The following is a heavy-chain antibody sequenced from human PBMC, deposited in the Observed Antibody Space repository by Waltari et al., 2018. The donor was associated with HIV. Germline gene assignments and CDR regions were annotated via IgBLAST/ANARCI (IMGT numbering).Heavy chain of an antibody. CDR2: IKHSGST. V-gene: IGHV4-34*01. CDR1: GGSFSGYY. J-gene: IGHJ4*02. D-gene: IGHD1-26*01. CDR3: ARGPSIPSGSYDY. Sequence: QVQLQQWGAGLLKPSETLSLTCAVYGGSFSGYYWSWIRQPPGKGLEWIGEIKHSGSTKYNPSLKSRVTISVDTSKNQFSLKLSSVTAADTAVYYCARGPSIPSGSYDYWGQGTLVTVSS.